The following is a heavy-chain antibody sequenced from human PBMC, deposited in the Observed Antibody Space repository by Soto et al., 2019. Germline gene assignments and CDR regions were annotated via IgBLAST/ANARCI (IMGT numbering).Heavy chain of an antibody. CDR2: IMPMFGVT. Sequence: QVQLVQSGAEVKKPGSSVKVSCRASGGTFNSHTISWMRQAPGQGLEWMEGIMPMFGVTNYARKFQGRLTMTANESTTTAYMEVSSLTSDDTAVYYCAGEGVTSSMSLPWMGYHYYGLDVWGQGTTVIVSS. J-gene: IGHJ6*02. CDR3: AGEGVTSSMSLPWMGYHYYGLDV. D-gene: IGHD2-2*01. CDR1: GGTFNSHT. V-gene: IGHV1-69*12.